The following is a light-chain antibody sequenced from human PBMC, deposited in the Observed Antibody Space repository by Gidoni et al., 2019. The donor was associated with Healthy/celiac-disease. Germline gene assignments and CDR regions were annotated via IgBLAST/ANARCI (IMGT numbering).Light chain of an antibody. CDR1: SGINVGTYR. J-gene: IGLJ3*02. Sequence: QAVLTQPSSLSASPGASASPTRTLRSGINVGTYRIYCYQQKPGSPPQYLLRYKSDSDKQQGSGVPSRFSGSKDASANAGILLISGLQSEDEADYYCMIWHSSAWVFGGGTKLTVL. CDR2: YKSDSDK. CDR3: MIWHSSAWV. V-gene: IGLV5-45*03.